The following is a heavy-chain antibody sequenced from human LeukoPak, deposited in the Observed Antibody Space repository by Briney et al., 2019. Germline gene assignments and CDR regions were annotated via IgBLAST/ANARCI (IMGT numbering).Heavy chain of an antibody. Sequence: GGSLRLSCAASGFTFSSSWMHWVRQVPGEGLVCVSRINTDGTYIIYEDSVKGRFTISRDNAENTVYLQMSSLRAEDTAVYYCARVIGGDYHFDSWGQGVLVIVSS. CDR1: GFTFSSSW. CDR3: ARVIGGDYHFDS. CDR2: INTDGTYI. D-gene: IGHD2-21*02. V-gene: IGHV3-74*01. J-gene: IGHJ4*02.